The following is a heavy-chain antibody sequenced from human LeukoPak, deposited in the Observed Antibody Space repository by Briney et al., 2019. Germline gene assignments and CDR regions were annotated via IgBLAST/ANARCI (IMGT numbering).Heavy chain of an antibody. CDR1: GFTFTSYW. Sequence: GGSLRLSCEASGFTFTSYWMSWVRQAPGKGLEWVANIKPDGSEKYYVDSVTGRFTISRDNAKNSLYLQRNSLRADDTAVYYCARDRSRSVCWGQGTLVTVSS. D-gene: IGHD3-16*01. J-gene: IGHJ4*02. V-gene: IGHV3-7*01. CDR3: ARDRSRSVC. CDR2: IKPDGSEK.